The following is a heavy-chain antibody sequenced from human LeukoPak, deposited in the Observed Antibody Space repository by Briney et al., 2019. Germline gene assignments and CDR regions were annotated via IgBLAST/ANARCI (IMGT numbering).Heavy chain of an antibody. CDR1: RFAFSSYA. J-gene: IGHJ4*02. D-gene: IGHD3-10*01. CDR2: ISRRDDYT. V-gene: IGHV3-23*01. Sequence: GGSLRLSRAASRFAFSSYAMSWVRQPPGKGLEWVSVISRRDDYTYYADSVKGRFTISRDNSKNTLYLQMNTLRAEDTAVYYCANDYRSGSFHDFWGQGTLVTVSS. CDR3: ANDYRSGSFHDF.